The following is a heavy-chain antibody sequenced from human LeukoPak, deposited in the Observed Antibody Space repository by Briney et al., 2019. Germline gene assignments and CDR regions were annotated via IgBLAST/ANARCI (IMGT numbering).Heavy chain of an antibody. V-gene: IGHV3-23*01. CDR3: AKDWVRYCSSTSCAYSYFDY. D-gene: IGHD2-2*01. J-gene: IGHJ4*02. CDR1: GFTFSIYA. Sequence: PGGSLTLSCAASGFTFSIYAMSWVRQARGKGLEWVSSISGSGDSTYYADSVKGRFTISRDNSKNTLYLKMNSLRAEDTAVYYCAKDWVRYCSSTSCAYSYFDYWGQATLVTVSS. CDR2: ISGSGDST.